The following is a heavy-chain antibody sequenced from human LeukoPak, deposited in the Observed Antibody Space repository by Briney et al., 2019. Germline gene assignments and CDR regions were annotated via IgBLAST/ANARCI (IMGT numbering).Heavy chain of an antibody. J-gene: IGHJ6*02. CDR1: GYSFTNNW. Sequence: GESLKISCKGSGYSFTNNWIGWVRQMPGKGLEWMGIIYPGDSDTRYSPSFQGQVTISADKSISTAYLQWSSLQASDTAIYYCARPTVGYYYGMDVWGQGTTVTVSS. CDR3: ARPTVGYYYGMDV. CDR2: IYPGDSDT. D-gene: IGHD4-23*01. V-gene: IGHV5-51*01.